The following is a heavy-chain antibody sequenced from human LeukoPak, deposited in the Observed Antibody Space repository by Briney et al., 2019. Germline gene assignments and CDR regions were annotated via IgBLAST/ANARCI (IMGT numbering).Heavy chain of an antibody. CDR3: ARDRVFSAGDYYYYMDV. J-gene: IGHJ6*03. D-gene: IGHD3-10*01. Sequence: AEPLSLTCAVSGGSISSNNWWSWVRPPPGKGLGRIRRFNTSGSTTYNPSLKCRVTMSVDTAKNQFSLKLSSVTAADTAVYYCARDRVFSAGDYYYYMDVWGKGTTVTVSS. CDR2: FNTSGST. V-gene: IGHV4-4*02. CDR1: GGSISSNNW.